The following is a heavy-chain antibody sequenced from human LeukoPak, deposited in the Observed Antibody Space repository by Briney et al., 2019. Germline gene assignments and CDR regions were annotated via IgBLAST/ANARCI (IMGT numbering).Heavy chain of an antibody. CDR2: IRQDGGVK. CDR1: GFTFSSYW. CDR3: ARTVVVVVGVSDYFDY. Sequence: GGSLRLSCAASGFTFSSYWMTWVRQAPGKGLEWVANIRQDGGVKYYMDSAKGRFTLSRDNAKSSLYLQMNSLRVDDTAMYFCARTVVVVVGVSDYFDYWGQGTLVTVSS. V-gene: IGHV3-7*03. D-gene: IGHD2-2*01. J-gene: IGHJ4*02.